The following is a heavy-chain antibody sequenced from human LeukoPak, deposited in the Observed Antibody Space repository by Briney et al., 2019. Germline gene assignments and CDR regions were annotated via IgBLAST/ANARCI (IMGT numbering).Heavy chain of an antibody. V-gene: IGHV3-30*04. CDR2: ISYDGRNK. D-gene: IGHD3-10*01. CDR1: GFTFSSYA. CDR3: ARGKYYGSGSYYNELGDY. Sequence: GGSLRLSCAASGFTFSSYAMHWVRQAPGKGLEWVAIISYDGRNKYYADSVKGRFTISRDNSKNTLYLQMNSLRAEDTAVYYCARGKYYGSGSYYNELGDYWGQGTLVTVSS. J-gene: IGHJ4*02.